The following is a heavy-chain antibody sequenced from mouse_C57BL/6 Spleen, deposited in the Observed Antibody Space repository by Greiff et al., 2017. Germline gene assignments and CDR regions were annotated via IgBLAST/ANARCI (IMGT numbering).Heavy chain of an antibody. D-gene: IGHD4-1*01. V-gene: IGHV6-3*01. CDR3: TDELGYWYFDV. J-gene: IGHJ1*03. Sequence: DVMLVESGGGLVQPGGSMKLSCVASGFTFSNYWMNWVRQSPEKGLEWVAQIRLKSDNYATHYAESVKGRFTISRDDSKSSVYLQMNNLRAEDTGIYYCTDELGYWYFDVWGTGTTVTVSS. CDR1: GFTFSNYW. CDR2: IRLKSDNYAT.